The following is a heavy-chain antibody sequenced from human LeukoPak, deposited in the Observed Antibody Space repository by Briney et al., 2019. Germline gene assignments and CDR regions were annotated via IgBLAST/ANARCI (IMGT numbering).Heavy chain of an antibody. J-gene: IGHJ3*02. CDR2: INHSGST. CDR1: GGSFSNYY. D-gene: IGHD3-3*01. CDR3: AREATIFGVVIQDAFDI. V-gene: IGHV4-34*01. Sequence: SETLSLTCAVYGGSFSNYYWSWIRQPPGKGLEWIGEINHSGSTSYNPSLKSRVTMSVDTSKNQFSLKLSSVTAADTAVYYCAREATIFGVVIQDAFDIWGQGTMVTVSS.